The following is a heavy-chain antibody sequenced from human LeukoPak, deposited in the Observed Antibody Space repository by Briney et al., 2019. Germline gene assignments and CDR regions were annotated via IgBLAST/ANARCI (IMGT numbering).Heavy chain of an antibody. D-gene: IGHD3-10*01. CDR1: GGSFSGYY. V-gene: IGHV4-34*01. J-gene: IGHJ4*02. CDR3: ARDHGSGSPDDY. CDR2: INHSGST. Sequence: SETLSLTCAVYGGSFSGYYWSWIRQPQGKGLKWIGEINHSGSTNYNPSLKSRVTISVDTSKNQFSLKLSSVTAADTAVYYCARDHGSGSPDDYWGQGTLVTVSS.